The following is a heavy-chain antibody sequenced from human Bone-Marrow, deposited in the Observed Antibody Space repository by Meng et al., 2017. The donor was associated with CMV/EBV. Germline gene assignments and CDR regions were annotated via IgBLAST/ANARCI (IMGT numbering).Heavy chain of an antibody. D-gene: IGHD6-13*01. CDR1: GGTFSSYA. J-gene: IGHJ4*02. Sequence: ASVKVSCKASGGTFSSYAISWVRQAPGQGLEWMGWISAYNGNTNYAQKFQGRVTMTTDTSTSTAYMELRSLRSDDTAVYYCAKSSIAAAGMGSDYWGQGTLVTVSS. CDR2: ISAYNGNT. CDR3: AKSSIAAAGMGSDY. V-gene: IGHV1-18*01.